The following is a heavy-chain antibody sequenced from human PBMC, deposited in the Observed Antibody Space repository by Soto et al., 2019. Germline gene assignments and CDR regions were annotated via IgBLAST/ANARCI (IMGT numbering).Heavy chain of an antibody. V-gene: IGHV1-18*01. D-gene: IGHD3-10*01. CDR3: TRGWFGELVDDFDY. J-gene: IGHJ4*02. CDR1: GYTFTTYG. Sequence: QVQLVQSGAEVKKPGASVKVSCKTSGYTFTTYGISWVRQAPGQGLEWMGWISPYNGNTKYAQKLQGRVTMTADTSTNTADMDRRSLASDDTAVYYCTRGWFGELVDDFDYWGQGTLVTVSS. CDR2: ISPYNGNT.